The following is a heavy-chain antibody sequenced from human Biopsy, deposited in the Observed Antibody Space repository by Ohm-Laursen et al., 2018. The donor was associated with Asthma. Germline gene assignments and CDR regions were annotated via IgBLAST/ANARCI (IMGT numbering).Heavy chain of an antibody. CDR1: GGTFNTYV. CDR3: ARKAGSCISRTCYSLDF. V-gene: IGHV1-69*13. D-gene: IGHD2-2*01. Sequence: SVKVSCKSLGGTFNTYVIGWVRQAPGQGLEWIGGINSVFGTTTYPQKFQDRVTITADDSTRTVYMELSSLRSEDTAVYYCARKAGSCISRTCYSLDFWGQGTLVTVSS. CDR2: INSVFGTT. J-gene: IGHJ4*02.